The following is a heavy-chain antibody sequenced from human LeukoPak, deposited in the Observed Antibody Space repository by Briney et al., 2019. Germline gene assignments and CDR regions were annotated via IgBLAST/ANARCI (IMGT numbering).Heavy chain of an antibody. CDR2: ISSNGYST. V-gene: IGHV3-64D*09. Sequence: PGGSLRLSCSASAFTFSDYAMYWVRQAPGKGLEYVSAISSNGYSTYYADSVKGRFTISRDNSKNTLYLQMSSLRAEDTAVYYCAKVSTFLYYFDYWGQGTLVTVSS. J-gene: IGHJ4*02. CDR3: AKVSTFLYYFDY. D-gene: IGHD3-3*01. CDR1: AFTFSDYA.